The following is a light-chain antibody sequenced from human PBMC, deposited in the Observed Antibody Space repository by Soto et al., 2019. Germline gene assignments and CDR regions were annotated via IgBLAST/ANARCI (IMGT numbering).Light chain of an antibody. J-gene: IGLJ1*01. Sequence: QSVLTQPPSASGTPGQRVTISCSGSSFNIGSNTVNWYQQLPGTAPKLLIYSNNQRPSGVPDRFSGSKSGTSASLAISGLQSEDEADYYCAAWDDSLNGPVFGTGTEVTVL. V-gene: IGLV1-44*01. CDR2: SNN. CDR1: SFNIGSNT. CDR3: AAWDDSLNGPV.